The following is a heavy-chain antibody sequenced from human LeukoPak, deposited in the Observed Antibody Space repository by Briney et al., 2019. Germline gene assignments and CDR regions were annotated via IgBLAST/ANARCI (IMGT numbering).Heavy chain of an antibody. CDR2: LDPEDGET. J-gene: IGHJ6*02. CDR1: GYTLTELS. V-gene: IGHV1-24*01. Sequence: ASVKVSCKVSGYTLTELSMHWVRQAPGKGLEWMGGLDPEDGETIYAQKFQGRVTMTEDTSTDTAYMELSSLRSEDTAIYYCTTYFTSSWSWGQGTYGLAVWGQGTTVTVSS. CDR3: TTYFTSSWSWGQGTYGLAV. D-gene: IGHD6-13*01.